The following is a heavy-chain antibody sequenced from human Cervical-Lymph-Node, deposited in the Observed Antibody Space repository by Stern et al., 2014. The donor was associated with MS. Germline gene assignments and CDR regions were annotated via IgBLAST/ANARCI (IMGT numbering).Heavy chain of an antibody. CDR2: ISGSGGAT. CDR1: GFTFSSYG. Sequence: EVQLVESGGGLVQPGGSVRLSCAASGFTFSSYGMSWVRQTPGKGLEWGSVISGSGGATYYADSVKGRFTISRDNSKTTLYLQMNSLRVEDTAVYYCAKQGSGRYYDRYFDSWGQGTLVTVSS. CDR3: AKQGSGRYYDRYFDS. V-gene: IGHV3-23*04. D-gene: IGHD1-26*01. J-gene: IGHJ4*02.